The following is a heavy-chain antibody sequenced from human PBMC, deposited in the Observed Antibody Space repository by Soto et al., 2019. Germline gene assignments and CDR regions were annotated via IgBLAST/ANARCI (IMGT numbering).Heavy chain of an antibody. CDR2: IKKDGSEK. D-gene: IGHD5-18*01. J-gene: IGHJ4*02. CDR1: GFTFSSYW. Sequence: GGSLRLSCAASGFTFSSYWMSWVRQAPGKGLEWVTNIKKDGSEKYYVDSVKGRFTISRDNAKNSLYLQMNSLRAEDTAVYYCARDPLVTAMIFDYWGQGTLVTVSS. CDR3: ARDPLVTAMIFDY. V-gene: IGHV3-7*03.